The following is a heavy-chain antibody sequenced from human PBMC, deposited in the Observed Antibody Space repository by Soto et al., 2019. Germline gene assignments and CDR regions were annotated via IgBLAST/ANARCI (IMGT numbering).Heavy chain of an antibody. Sequence: QVQLVESGGGAVQPGRSLRLSCAASGFTFSSYGMHWVRQAPGKGLEWVAVIWYDGSNKYYADSVKGRFTISRDNSKNTLYLQINSLRAEDTAVYYCARDADIVVVPAAMRYYYYYGMDLWGQGTTVTVSS. CDR2: IWYDGSNK. CDR3: ARDADIVVVPAAMRYYYYYGMDL. D-gene: IGHD2-2*01. CDR1: GFTFSSYG. V-gene: IGHV3-33*01. J-gene: IGHJ6*02.